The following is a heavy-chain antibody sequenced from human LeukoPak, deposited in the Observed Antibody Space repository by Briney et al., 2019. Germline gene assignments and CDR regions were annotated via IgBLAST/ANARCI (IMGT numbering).Heavy chain of an antibody. J-gene: IGHJ3*02. CDR3: AKDRPFDI. CDR1: RFTFSSYA. V-gene: IGHV3-23*01. Sequence: GGSLRLSCAASRFTFSSYAMSWVRQAPGKGLKWVSALSGRGGSTYYADSVKGRFTISRDNSKNTLDLQMNILRAEDTAVYYCAKDRPFDIWGQGTMVTVSS. CDR2: LSGRGGST.